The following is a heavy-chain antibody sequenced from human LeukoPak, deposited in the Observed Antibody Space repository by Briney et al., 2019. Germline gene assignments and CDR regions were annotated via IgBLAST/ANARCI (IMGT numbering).Heavy chain of an antibody. CDR2: IYTSGSIYTFGST. CDR3: ARPTLSSWYSHFDY. J-gene: IGHJ4*02. V-gene: IGHV4-61*02. CDR1: GGSISGSGSFY. D-gene: IGHD6-13*01. Sequence: SETLSLTCAVSGGSISGSGSFYFSWIRQPAGRGLEWIGRIYTSGSIYTFGSTNFNPSLKSRATISVDTSKNQFSLKLSSVTAADTAVYYCARPTLSSWYSHFDYWGQGTLVTVSS.